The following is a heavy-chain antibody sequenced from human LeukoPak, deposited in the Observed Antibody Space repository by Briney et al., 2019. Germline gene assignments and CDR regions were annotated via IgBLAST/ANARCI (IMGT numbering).Heavy chain of an antibody. CDR2: IYYSGST. Sequence: SETLSLTCTVSGGSISSYYWSWIPQPPGKGLEWIGYIYYSGSTNYNPSLNSRVTISVDTSKNQLSLKLSSVAAADTAVYYCARLRWLQLIDYWGQGTLVTVSS. J-gene: IGHJ4*02. CDR1: GGSISSYY. V-gene: IGHV4-59*01. D-gene: IGHD5-24*01. CDR3: ARLRWLQLIDY.